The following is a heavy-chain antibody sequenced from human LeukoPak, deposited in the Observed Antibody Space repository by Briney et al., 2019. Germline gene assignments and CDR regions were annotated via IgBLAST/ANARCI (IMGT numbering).Heavy chain of an antibody. V-gene: IGHV3-11*04. CDR1: GFTASSNY. CDR3: ARDLNWGFDY. CDR2: IRGSGEGLGSGV. J-gene: IGHJ4*02. D-gene: IGHD3-16*01. Sequence: GGSLRLSCAASGFTASSNYMSWVRQAPGKGLEWVSNIRGSGEGLGSGVYYADSVKGRFTISRDNAKNSLYLQMNSLSAEDTAFYYCARDLNWGFDYWGQGALVTVSS.